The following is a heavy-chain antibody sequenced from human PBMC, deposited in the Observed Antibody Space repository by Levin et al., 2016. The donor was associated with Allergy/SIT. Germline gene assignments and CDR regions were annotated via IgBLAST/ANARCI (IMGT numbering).Heavy chain of an antibody. CDR1: GFTFSSYA. CDR3: AKDYYDSSGGFDY. CDR2: ISGSGGST. Sequence: LSLTCAASGFTFSSYAMSWVRQAPGKGLEWVSAISGSGGSTYYADSVKGRFTISRDNSKNTLYLQMNSLRAEDTAVYYCAKDYYDSSGGFDYWGQGTLVTVSS. V-gene: IGHV3-23*01. J-gene: IGHJ4*02. D-gene: IGHD3-22*01.